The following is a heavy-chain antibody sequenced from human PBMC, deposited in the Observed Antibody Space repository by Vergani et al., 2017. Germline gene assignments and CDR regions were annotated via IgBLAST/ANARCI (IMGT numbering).Heavy chain of an antibody. CDR2: IYYSGST. Sequence: QVQLQESGPGLVKPSQTLSLTCTVSGGSISSGGYYWSWIRQHPGKGLEWIGYIYYSGSTYYNPSLKSRVTISVDTSKNQFSLKLSSVTAADTAVYYCARPCPSDILTGWYFDLWGRGTLVTVSS. V-gene: IGHV4-31*03. CDR3: ARPCPSDILTGWYFDL. D-gene: IGHD3-9*01. CDR1: GGSISSGGYY. J-gene: IGHJ2*01.